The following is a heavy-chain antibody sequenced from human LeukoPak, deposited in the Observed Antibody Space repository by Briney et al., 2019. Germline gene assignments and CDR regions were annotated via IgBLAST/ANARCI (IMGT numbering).Heavy chain of an antibody. CDR1: GGSISSYY. D-gene: IGHD2-15*01. CDR2: IYYYSGST. J-gene: IGHJ6*02. Sequence: SETLSLTCTVYGGSISSYYWSWIRQPPGKGLDWIGYIYYYSGSTNYNPSLKSRVTMSVDTSKDQISQKLSSVTAADTAVYYCAGKLGYCSGGRCYLYGMDVWGQGTTVTVSS. CDR3: AGKLGYCSGGRCYLYGMDV. V-gene: IGHV4-59*08.